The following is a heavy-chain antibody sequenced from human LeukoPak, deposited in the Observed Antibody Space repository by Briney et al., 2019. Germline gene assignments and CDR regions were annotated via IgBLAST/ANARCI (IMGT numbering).Heavy chain of an antibody. V-gene: IGHV3-30-3*01. CDR2: ISYDGSNK. J-gene: IGHJ4*02. CDR1: GFTFSSYA. D-gene: IGHD2-15*01. Sequence: GGSLRLSCAASGFTFSSYAMHWVRQAPGKGLEWVAVISYDGSNKYYADSVKGRFTISRDNSKNTLYLQMNSLRAEDTAVYYCARSCSGGSCYDYWGQGTLVAASS. CDR3: ARSCSGGSCYDY.